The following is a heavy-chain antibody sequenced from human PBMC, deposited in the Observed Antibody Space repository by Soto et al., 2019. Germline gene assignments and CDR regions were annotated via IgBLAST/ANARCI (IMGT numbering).Heavy chain of an antibody. CDR1: GYTFTYYH. D-gene: IGHD4-4*01. J-gene: IGHJ5*02. CDR3: ARDAAFGNYAYNWFDP. V-gene: IGHV1-46*01. CDR2: IYPSGGST. Sequence: QVQLVQSGAEVKKPGASVKVSCKTSGYTFTYYHIHWLRQAPGQGPEWMGKIYPSGGSTNYEPKFCGRVTMSMDTSTSTVYMELSSLRSDDTAMYYCARDAAFGNYAYNWFDPWGQGTLVTVSS.